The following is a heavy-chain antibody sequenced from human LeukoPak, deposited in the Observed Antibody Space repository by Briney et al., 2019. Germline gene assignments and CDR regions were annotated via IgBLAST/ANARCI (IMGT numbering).Heavy chain of an antibody. Sequence: ASVKVSCKASGYTFTGYYMHWVRQAPGQGLEWMGWINPNSGGTNYAQKFQGGVTMTRDTSISTAYMELSRLRSDDTAVYYCARDGSWWANGGSYPYFDYWGQGTLVTVSS. V-gene: IGHV1-2*02. D-gene: IGHD1-26*01. J-gene: IGHJ4*02. CDR1: GYTFTGYY. CDR3: ARDGSWWANGGSYPYFDY. CDR2: INPNSGGT.